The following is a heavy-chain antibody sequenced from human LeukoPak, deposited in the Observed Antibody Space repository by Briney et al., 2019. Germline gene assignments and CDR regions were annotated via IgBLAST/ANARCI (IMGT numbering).Heavy chain of an antibody. CDR1: GNTLSNYG. CDR2: ISGSGGGT. V-gene: IGHV3-23*01. J-gene: IGHJ4*02. Sequence: GGSLRLSCAVSGNTLSNYGMSWVRQAPGKGLEWVAGISGSGGGTVYADSVKGRFTISRDNPKNTLYLQMNSLRAEDTAVYFCAKRGVVIRVVLVGFHKEAYYFDSWGQGALVTVSS. CDR3: AKRGVVIRVVLVGFHKEAYYFDS. D-gene: IGHD3-10*01.